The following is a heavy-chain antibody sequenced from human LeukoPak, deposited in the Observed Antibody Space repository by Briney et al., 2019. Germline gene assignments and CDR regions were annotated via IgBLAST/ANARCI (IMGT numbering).Heavy chain of an antibody. CDR1: GGSFSGYY. J-gene: IGHJ4*02. V-gene: IGHV4-34*01. D-gene: IGHD6-13*01. CDR2: INHSGST. Sequence: SETLSLTCAVYGGSFSGYYWSWIRQPPGKGLEWIGEINHSGSTNYKPSLKSRITISVDTSKNQFSLESRSVTAADPAFYSCARGLRIWYQYLDYWGQGTRVTVP. CDR3: ARGLRIWYQYLDY.